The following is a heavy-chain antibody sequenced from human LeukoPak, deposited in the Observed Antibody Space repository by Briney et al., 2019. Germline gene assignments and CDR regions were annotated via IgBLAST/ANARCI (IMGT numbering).Heavy chain of an antibody. V-gene: IGHV1-69*01. CDR2: TIPIFGTA. CDR1: GGTFSSYA. CDR3: ASPNDYGDYYPPDY. Sequence: SVKVSCKASGGTFSSYAISWVRQAPGQGLEWMGGTIPIFGTANYAQKFQGRVTITADESTSTAYMELSSLRSEDTAVYYCASPNDYGDYYPPDYWGQGTLVTVSS. D-gene: IGHD4-17*01. J-gene: IGHJ4*02.